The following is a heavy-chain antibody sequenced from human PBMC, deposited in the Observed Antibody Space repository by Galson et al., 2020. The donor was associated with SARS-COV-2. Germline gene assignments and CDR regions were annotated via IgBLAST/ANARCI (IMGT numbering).Heavy chain of an antibody. J-gene: IGHJ4*02. D-gene: IGHD3-10*01. V-gene: IGHV3-48*02. CDR2: ISGSGTTT. CDR1: GITFSSYA. CDR3: TTGGSGNFFY. Sequence: GGSLRLSCVGSGITFSSYAMNWVRQGPGKGLEWISYISGSGTTTRDADSVTGRFTISRDNARNSLFLEMNSLRDEDTATYYCTTGGSGNFFYWGQGILVTVSS.